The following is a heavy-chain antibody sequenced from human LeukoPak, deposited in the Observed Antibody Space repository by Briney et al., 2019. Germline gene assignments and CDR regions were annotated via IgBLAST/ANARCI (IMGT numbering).Heavy chain of an antibody. CDR2: MSHDGGIE. V-gene: IGHV3-30*18. J-gene: IGHJ4*02. D-gene: IGHD1-1*01. CDR3: AKGITWRGDCFDL. CDR1: GFTFGTYG. Sequence: GGSLRLSCVASGFTFGTYGMHWVRQAPGKGLEWVAVMSHDGGIEKYADSVKGRFTISRDNFKKTLYLQMNSLRSDDAAVYYCAKGITWRGDCFDLWGQGTLVTVSP.